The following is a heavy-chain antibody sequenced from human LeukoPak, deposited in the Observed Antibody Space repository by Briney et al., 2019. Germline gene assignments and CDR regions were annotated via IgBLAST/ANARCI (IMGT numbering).Heavy chain of an antibody. V-gene: IGHV3-21*01. CDR2: ISSSSSYI. Sequence: GGSLRLSCAASGFTFSSYSMNWVRQAPGKGLEWVSSISSSSSYIYYADSVKGRFTISRDNAKNSLYLQMNSLRAEDTAVYYCARAEGSSGPVDYWGQGTLVTVSS. CDR1: GFTFSSYS. D-gene: IGHD6-19*01. J-gene: IGHJ4*02. CDR3: ARAEGSSGPVDY.